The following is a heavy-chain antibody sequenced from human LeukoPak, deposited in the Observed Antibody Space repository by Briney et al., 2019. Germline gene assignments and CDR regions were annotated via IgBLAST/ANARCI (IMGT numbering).Heavy chain of an antibody. J-gene: IGHJ6*02. CDR3: ARPSSYGSGSNYGMDV. CDR1: GYSFTNYW. D-gene: IGHD3-10*01. Sequence: PGESLKISCKASGYSFTNYWIGWVRQMPGKGLEWMGIIYPRDSDTKYSPSFQGQVTISADRSISTAYLQWSSLKASDTAMYYCARPSSYGSGSNYGMDVWGQGTTVTVSS. V-gene: IGHV5-51*01. CDR2: IYPRDSDT.